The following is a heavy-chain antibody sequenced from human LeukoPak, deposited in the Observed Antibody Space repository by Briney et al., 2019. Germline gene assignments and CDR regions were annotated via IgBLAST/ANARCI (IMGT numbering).Heavy chain of an antibody. D-gene: IGHD6-19*01. V-gene: IGHV7-4-1*02. CDR1: GYTFTRYA. CDR2: INTNTGNP. Sequence: GASVKVSCKASGYTFTRYAMNWVRQAPGQGLEWMGRINTNTGNPTYAQGFTGRFVFSLDTSVSTAYLQISSLKAEDTAVYYCARDLSSGWSGDFDYWGQGTLVTVSS. J-gene: IGHJ4*02. CDR3: ARDLSSGWSGDFDY.